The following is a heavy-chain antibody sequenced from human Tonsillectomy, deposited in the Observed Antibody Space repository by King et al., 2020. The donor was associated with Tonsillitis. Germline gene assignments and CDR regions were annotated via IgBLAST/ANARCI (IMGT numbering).Heavy chain of an antibody. CDR3: ARDPRSLTIYYYYYDMDV. CDR2: ISAYNGNT. D-gene: IGHD3-3*01. CDR1: GYTFTNYG. Sequence: LQLVQSGAEVKKPGASVKVSCKASGYTFTNYGICWVRQAPGQGLEWMAWISAYNGNTDYAQRFQGRVTMTTDTSPSTAYMGLRGLRSDDTAVYYCARDPRSLTIYYYYYDMDVWGQGTTVTVSS. V-gene: IGHV1-18*01. J-gene: IGHJ6*02.